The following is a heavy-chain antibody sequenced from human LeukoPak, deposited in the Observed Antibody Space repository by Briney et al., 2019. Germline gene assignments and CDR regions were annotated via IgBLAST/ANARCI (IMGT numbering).Heavy chain of an antibody. D-gene: IGHD4-11*01. Sequence: PSETLSLTCTVSGGSISSYYWNWIRQPPGKGLEWIGYIYYSGSTNYNPSLKSRVTISVDTSKNQFSLKLSSVTAADTAVYYCARDHLQADWFDPWGQGTLVTVSS. CDR3: ARDHLQADWFDP. CDR2: IYYSGST. CDR1: GGSISSYY. J-gene: IGHJ5*02. V-gene: IGHV4-59*01.